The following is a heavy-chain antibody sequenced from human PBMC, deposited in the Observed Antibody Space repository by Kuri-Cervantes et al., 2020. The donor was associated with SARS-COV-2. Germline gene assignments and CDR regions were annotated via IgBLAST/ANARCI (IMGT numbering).Heavy chain of an antibody. V-gene: IGHV3-23*01. Sequence: GGSLRLFCAASGFKFDDYGMSWVRQAPGKGLEWVSAISGSGGSTYYADSVKGRFTISRDNSKNTLYLQMNSLRAEDTAVYYCAKDAQDWWQWLVHWGQGTLVTVSS. CDR1: GFKFDDYG. CDR2: ISGSGGST. J-gene: IGHJ4*02. D-gene: IGHD6-19*01. CDR3: AKDAQDWWQWLVH.